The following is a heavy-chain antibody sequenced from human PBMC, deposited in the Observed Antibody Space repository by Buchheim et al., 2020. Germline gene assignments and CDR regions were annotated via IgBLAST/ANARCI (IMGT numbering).Heavy chain of an antibody. D-gene: IGHD1-26*01. Sequence: QVQLQESGPGLVMPSQTLSLSCTVAGGSISSGGNYWSWIRQHPGKGLEWIGYIYDSGSTYYNPSLESRVTISVDTSENQFSLKLSSVTGADTAVYYCARDRHLQWAGGYFYYGMDVWGQGTT. CDR1: GGSISSGGNY. CDR3: ARDRHLQWAGGYFYYGMDV. J-gene: IGHJ6*02. CDR2: IYDSGST. V-gene: IGHV4-31*03.